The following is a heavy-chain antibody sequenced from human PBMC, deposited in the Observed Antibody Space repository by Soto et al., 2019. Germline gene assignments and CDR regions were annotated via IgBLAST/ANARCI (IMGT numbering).Heavy chain of an antibody. CDR3: ARHPQDSSGWAWFDP. D-gene: IGHD6-19*01. V-gene: IGHV4-4*02. J-gene: IGHJ5*02. CDR1: GGAISSSNW. Sequence: QVQLQESGPGLVKPSGTLSLTCAVSGGAISSSNWWRAVSQPPGKGPEWIGEIYHSGSTNYNPSLMSRVTISLDKSNNRFSLKLSSVTAADTAVYYCARHPQDSSGWAWFDPWGQGTLVTVSS. CDR2: IYHSGST.